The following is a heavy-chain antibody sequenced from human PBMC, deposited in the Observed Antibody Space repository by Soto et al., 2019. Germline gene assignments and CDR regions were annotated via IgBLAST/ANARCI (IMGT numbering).Heavy chain of an antibody. CDR3: AKDLYGSSSVLYYYYYGMDV. Sequence: GGSLRLSCAASGFTFSSYGMHWVRQAPGKGLEWVAVISYDGSNKYYADSVKGRFTISRDNSKNTLYLQMNSLRAEDTAVYYCAKDLYGSSSVLYYYYYGMDVWGQGTTVTVSS. V-gene: IGHV3-30*18. J-gene: IGHJ6*02. D-gene: IGHD6-6*01. CDR1: GFTFSSYG. CDR2: ISYDGSNK.